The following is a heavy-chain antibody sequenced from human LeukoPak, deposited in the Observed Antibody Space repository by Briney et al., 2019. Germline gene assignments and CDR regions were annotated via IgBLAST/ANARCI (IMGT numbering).Heavy chain of an antibody. V-gene: IGHV3-21*01. CDR1: GFTFSSYS. CDR3: ARDSVTYYDILTGYYPLDFDY. J-gene: IGHJ4*02. D-gene: IGHD3-9*01. CDR2: ISSSSSYI. Sequence: GGSLRLSCAASGFTFSSYSMNWVRQAPGKGLEWVSSISSSSSYIYYADSVKGRFTISRDNAKNSLYLQMNCLRAEDTAVYYCARDSVTYYDILTGYYPLDFDYWGQGTLVTVSS.